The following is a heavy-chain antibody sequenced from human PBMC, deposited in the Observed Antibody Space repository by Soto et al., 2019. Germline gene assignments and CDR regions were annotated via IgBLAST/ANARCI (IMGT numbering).Heavy chain of an antibody. J-gene: IGHJ4*02. D-gene: IGHD3-22*01. Sequence: QVQLVESGGGVVQPGRSLRLSCAASGFIFSTNGMHWVRQAPGKGLEWVAVISYDGRDILYADSVKGRFTISRADSKNTLYLQMNSLRAEDTAMYYCVQDRYYDSSGYYPSYWGQGTLVTVSS. V-gene: IGHV3-30*18. CDR3: VQDRYYDSSGYYPSY. CDR2: ISYDGRDI. CDR1: GFIFSTNG.